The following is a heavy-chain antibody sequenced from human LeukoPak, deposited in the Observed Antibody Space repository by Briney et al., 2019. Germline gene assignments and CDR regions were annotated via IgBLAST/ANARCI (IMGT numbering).Heavy chain of an antibody. CDR1: GGSIRSSSYY. Sequence: SETLSLTCTVSGGSIRSSSYYWGWIRQPPGKGLEWIGSIYYSGSTYYNPSLRSRVTIFVDTSKNQFSLKLSSVTGADTAVYYCAKLYGGSSSWYSDSWGQGTLVTVSS. V-gene: IGHV4-39*01. CDR2: IYYSGST. D-gene: IGHD6-13*01. CDR3: AKLYGGSSSWYSDS. J-gene: IGHJ4*02.